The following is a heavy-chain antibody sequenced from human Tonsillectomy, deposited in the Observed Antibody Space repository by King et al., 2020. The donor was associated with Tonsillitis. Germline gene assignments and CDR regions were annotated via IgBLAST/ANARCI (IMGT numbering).Heavy chain of an antibody. D-gene: IGHD6-13*01. CDR2: ISTYNGHT. CDR1: GYTFTSYG. V-gene: IGHV1-18*01. J-gene: IGHJ4*02. CDR3: ARDQAATGTALDY. Sequence: VQLVESGAEVKKPGASVKVSCKASGYTFTSYGISWVRQAPGQGLEWMGWISTYNGHTNSAQKLQGRVTMTTDTSTSTVYMELRSLKSDETAVYYCARDQAATGTALDYWGQGTLVTVSS.